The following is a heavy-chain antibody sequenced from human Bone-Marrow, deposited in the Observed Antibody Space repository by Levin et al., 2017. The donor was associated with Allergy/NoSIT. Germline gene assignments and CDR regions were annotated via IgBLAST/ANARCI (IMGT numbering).Heavy chain of an antibody. Sequence: TSETLSLTCSVSGVSVSSDEYYWTWVRQPPGKGLQWIGYVSHRGSTYYNPSLKSRATISLYTSTNQFALELKSLWAADTAVYYCARTFYYGSDRSLDVWGRGTLVTFSS. V-gene: IGHV4-30-4*01. CDR3: ARTFYYGSDRSLDV. CDR2: VSHRGST. CDR1: GVSVSSDEYY. D-gene: IGHD3-10*01. J-gene: IGHJ4*02.